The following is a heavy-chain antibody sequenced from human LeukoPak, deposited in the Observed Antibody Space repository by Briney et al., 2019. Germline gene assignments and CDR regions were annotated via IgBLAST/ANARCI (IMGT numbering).Heavy chain of an antibody. Sequence: ESLKISCKGSGYSFTSYWIGWVRQMPGKGLEWMGIIYPGDSDTRYSPSFQGQVTISADKSISTAYLQWSSLKASDTAMYYCARQGIAICSSTSCYNWFDPWGQGTLVTVSS. J-gene: IGHJ5*02. CDR3: ARQGIAICSSTSCYNWFDP. V-gene: IGHV5-51*01. D-gene: IGHD2-2*01. CDR2: IYPGDSDT. CDR1: GYSFTSYW.